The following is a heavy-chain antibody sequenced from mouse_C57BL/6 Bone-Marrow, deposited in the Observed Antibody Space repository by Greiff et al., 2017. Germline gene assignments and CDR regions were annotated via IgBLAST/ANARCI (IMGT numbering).Heavy chain of an antibody. CDR1: GYTFTSYW. CDR2: IYPGSGST. Sequence: VQLQQPGAELVKPGASVTMSCKASGYTFTSYWITWVKQRPGPGLEWIGDIYPGSGSTNYNEKFKSKATLTVDTSSSTAYMQLSSLTSEDSAVYYCAREGDYGSSYLDYWGQGTTLTVSS. D-gene: IGHD1-1*01. V-gene: IGHV1-55*01. J-gene: IGHJ2*01. CDR3: AREGDYGSSYLDY.